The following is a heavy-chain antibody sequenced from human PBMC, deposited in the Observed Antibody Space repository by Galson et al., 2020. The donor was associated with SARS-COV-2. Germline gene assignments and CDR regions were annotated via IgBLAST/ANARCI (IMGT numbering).Heavy chain of an antibody. D-gene: IGHD3-10*01. Sequence: ASVKVSCKASGYTFTSYGISWVRQAPGQGLEWMGWISAYNGNTNYAQKLQGRVTMTTDTSTSTAYMELRSLRSDDTAVYYCAREGWYYYGSGSYYTLDYWCQGTLVTVSS. CDR2: ISAYNGNT. CDR3: AREGWYYYGSGSYYTLDY. V-gene: IGHV1-18*04. J-gene: IGHJ4*02. CDR1: GYTFTSYG.